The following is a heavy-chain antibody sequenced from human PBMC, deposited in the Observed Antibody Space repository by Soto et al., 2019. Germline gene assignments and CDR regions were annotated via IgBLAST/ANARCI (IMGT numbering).Heavy chain of an antibody. V-gene: IGHV3-33*08. Sequence: GGSLRLSCAASGFTFSSYAMHWVRHAPGKGLEWVAVIWYDGSNKYYADSVKGRFTISRDNSKNTLYLQMNSLRAEDTAVYYCARAPILVVPAALDYWGQGTLVTVSS. J-gene: IGHJ4*02. CDR1: GFTFSSYA. CDR2: IWYDGSNK. D-gene: IGHD2-2*01. CDR3: ARAPILVVPAALDY.